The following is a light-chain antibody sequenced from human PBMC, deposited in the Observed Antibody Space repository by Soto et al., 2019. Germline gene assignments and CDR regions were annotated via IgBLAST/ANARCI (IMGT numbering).Light chain of an antibody. V-gene: IGKV1-9*01. CDR1: RGINDY. CDR2: AAS. J-gene: IGKJ4*01. Sequence: DIQLTQSPSFLSAFVGTGVTITYRASRGINDYLAGYQQKPEKAPKLLIYAASTLQSEVPSRFSGSASGTEFTLTISSLQPEDFATYYCQQFNTYPLTFGGGTKVEVK. CDR3: QQFNTYPLT.